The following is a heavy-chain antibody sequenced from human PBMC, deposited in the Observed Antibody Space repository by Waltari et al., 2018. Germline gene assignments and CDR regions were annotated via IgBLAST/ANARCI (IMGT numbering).Heavy chain of an antibody. D-gene: IGHD3-3*01. CDR1: GYTFTSYA. J-gene: IGHJ6*02. Sequence: QVQLVQSGAEVKKPGASVKVSCKASGYTFTSYAMHWVRQAPGQRLEWMGWINAGNGNTKYSQKFQGRVTITRDTSASTAYMELSSLRSEDTAVYYCARDFSYYDFWSGSLPLWMDVWGQGTTVTVSS. V-gene: IGHV1-3*01. CDR3: ARDFSYYDFWSGSLPLWMDV. CDR2: INAGNGNT.